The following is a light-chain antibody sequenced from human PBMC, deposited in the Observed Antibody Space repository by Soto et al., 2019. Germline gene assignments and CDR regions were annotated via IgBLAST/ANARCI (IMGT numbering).Light chain of an antibody. V-gene: IGKV1-5*03. CDR3: LGWT. Sequence: DIQMTQSPSTLSASVGDRVTITCRASQSISSWLAWYQQRPGKAPKLLIYKASSLEGGVPSRFSGSGSGTEFTLTISSLQPDDFATYYCLGWTFGQGTKVDIK. J-gene: IGKJ1*01. CDR2: KAS. CDR1: QSISSW.